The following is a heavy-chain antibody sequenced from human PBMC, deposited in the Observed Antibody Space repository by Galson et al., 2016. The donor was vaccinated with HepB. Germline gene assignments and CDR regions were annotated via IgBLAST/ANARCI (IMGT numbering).Heavy chain of an antibody. D-gene: IGHD3-10*01. J-gene: IGHJ4*02. CDR3: ARARSGGRDLFDS. V-gene: IGHV7-4-1*02. Sequence: SVKVSCKASGYTFSRLALNWVRQAPGQGPEWMGWIHTKTGNPTYAQGFTGRFVFSLDTSVTTTYLQINDLKAEDTALYYCARARSGGRDLFDSWGPGTPVTVSS. CDR1: GYTFSRLA. CDR2: IHTKTGNP.